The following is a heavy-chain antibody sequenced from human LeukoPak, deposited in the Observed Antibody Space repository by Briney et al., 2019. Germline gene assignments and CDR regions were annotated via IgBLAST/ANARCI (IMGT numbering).Heavy chain of an antibody. CDR2: IYYSGST. D-gene: IGHD3-10*01. V-gene: IGHV4-59*12. CDR1: GGSISSYY. J-gene: IGHJ3*02. CDR3: ARDWSLRITMVRGVTPGAFDI. Sequence: SETLSLTCTVSGGSISSYYWSWIRQPPGKGLEWIGYIYYSGSTNYNPSLKSRVTISVDTSKNQFSLKLSSVTAADTAVYYCARDWSLRITMVRGVTPGAFDIWGQGTMVTVSS.